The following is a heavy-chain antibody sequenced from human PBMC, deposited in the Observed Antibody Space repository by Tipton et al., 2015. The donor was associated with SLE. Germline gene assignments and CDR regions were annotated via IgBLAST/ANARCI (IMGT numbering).Heavy chain of an antibody. V-gene: IGHV3-23*01. Sequence: SLRLSCAASGFTFSDDAMSWVRQAPGKGLEWVSTISPTSVTRYYADSMKGRFTISRDNSQMTLFLQVNSLRAEDTAVYYCARSPVDYWNGYSAWGQGTLVAVSS. D-gene: IGHD3-3*01. CDR1: GFTFSDDA. CDR3: ARSPVDYWNGYSA. CDR2: ISPTSVTR. J-gene: IGHJ4*02.